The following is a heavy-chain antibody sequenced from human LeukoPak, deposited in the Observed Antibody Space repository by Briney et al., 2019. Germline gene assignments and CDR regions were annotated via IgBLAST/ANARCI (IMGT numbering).Heavy chain of an antibody. Sequence: GGSLRLSCTTSGFPFSNYAMICVRQAPGKGPEWVSGISGFNTYYADSVKGRFTIFRDNSKNVLYLQMDRLRAEDTAVYSCAKDVCTRPRCLLYFGSWGQGTLVTVSS. CDR1: GFPFSNYA. D-gene: IGHD2-8*01. CDR2: ISGFNT. J-gene: IGHJ4*02. V-gene: IGHV3-23*01. CDR3: AKDVCTRPRCLLYFGS.